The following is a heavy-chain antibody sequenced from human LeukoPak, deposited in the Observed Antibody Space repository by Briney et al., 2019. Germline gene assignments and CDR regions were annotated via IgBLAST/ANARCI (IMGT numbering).Heavy chain of an antibody. J-gene: IGHJ4*02. CDR1: GYTFTDYY. Sequence: GASVKVSCKTSGYTFTDYYIHWVRQAPGQGLEWMGWINPNSGGTNYAQKFQGRVTMTGDTSISTAYMELSRLRSDDTAVYYCAGGIGRYSSSFCDYWGQGTLVTVSS. D-gene: IGHD1-26*01. V-gene: IGHV1-2*02. CDR3: AGGIGRYSSSFCDY. CDR2: INPNSGGT.